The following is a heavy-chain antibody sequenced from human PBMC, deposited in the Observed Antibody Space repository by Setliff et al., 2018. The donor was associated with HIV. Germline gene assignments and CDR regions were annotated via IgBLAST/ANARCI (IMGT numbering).Heavy chain of an antibody. Sequence: TSETLSLTCAVCGGSFNDYYWTWIRQPPGKGLEWIGEIDHSGNIKYHASLKSRVTISKDTSKNQISLKLRSVTAADTAVYYCARGLNYYGSGSYLPLGYWGQGTLVTVSS. CDR1: GGSFNDYY. V-gene: IGHV4-34*01. J-gene: IGHJ4*02. D-gene: IGHD3-10*01. CDR2: IDHSGNI. CDR3: ARGLNYYGSGSYLPLGY.